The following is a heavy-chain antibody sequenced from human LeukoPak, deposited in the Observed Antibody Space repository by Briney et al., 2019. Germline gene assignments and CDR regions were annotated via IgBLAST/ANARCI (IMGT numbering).Heavy chain of an antibody. CDR3: ARARYYYYMDV. CDR2: ISSSSSTI. Sequence: PGGSLRLPCAASGFTFSSYSMNWVRQAPGKGLEWVSYISSSSSTIYYADSVKGRFTISRDNAKNSLYLQMNSLRAEDTAVYYCARARYYYYMDVWGKGTTVTVSS. V-gene: IGHV3-48*01. J-gene: IGHJ6*03. CDR1: GFTFSSYS.